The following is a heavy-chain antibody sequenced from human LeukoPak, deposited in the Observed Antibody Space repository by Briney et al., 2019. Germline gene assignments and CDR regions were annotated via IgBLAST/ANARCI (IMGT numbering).Heavy chain of an antibody. CDR2: IYYSGST. CDR3: ARDRDFWSGYYYGMDV. Sequence: SETLSLTCTVSGGSISSYYWSWIWQPPGKGLEWIGYIYYSGSTNYNPSLKSRVTISVDTSKNQFSLKLSSVTAADTAVYYCARDRDFWSGYYYGMDVWGQGTTVTVSS. V-gene: IGHV4-59*01. D-gene: IGHD3-3*01. CDR1: GGSISSYY. J-gene: IGHJ6*02.